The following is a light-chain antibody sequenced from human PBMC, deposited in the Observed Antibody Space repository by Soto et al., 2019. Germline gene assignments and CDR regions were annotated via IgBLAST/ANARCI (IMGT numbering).Light chain of an antibody. CDR2: KAS. CDR3: QQYDTYST. CDR1: QSISSW. V-gene: IGKV1-5*03. Sequence: DIQMTQSPSTLSASVGDRVTITCRASQSISSWLAWYQQKPGKAPKLIISKASTLANGVPSRFSGSGSGTEFTLTISSLQPDDFATYYCQQYDTYSTFGQGTKVDVK. J-gene: IGKJ1*01.